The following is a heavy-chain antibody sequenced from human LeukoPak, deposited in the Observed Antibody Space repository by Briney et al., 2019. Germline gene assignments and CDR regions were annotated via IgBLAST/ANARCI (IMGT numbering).Heavy chain of an antibody. CDR3: ARDGLNGYGMDV. D-gene: IGHD3-16*01. V-gene: IGHV4-31*03. Sequence: SQTLSLTCTVSGGSISSGGYYWSWIRQHPGKGLEWIGYIYYSGSTYYNPSLKSRVTIPVDTSKNQFSLKLSSVTAADTAVYYCARDGLNGYGMDVWGQGTTVTVSS. CDR2: IYYSGST. CDR1: GGSISSGGYY. J-gene: IGHJ6*02.